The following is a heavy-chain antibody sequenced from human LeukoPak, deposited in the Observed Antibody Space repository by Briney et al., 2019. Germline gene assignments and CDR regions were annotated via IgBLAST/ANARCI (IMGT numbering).Heavy chain of an antibody. CDR1: GFSFSSYW. V-gene: IGHV5-51*01. CDR2: IYSADSDT. D-gene: IGHD2-2*01. J-gene: IGHJ3*02. CDR3: ARHVSAASDI. Sequence: GASLQISCKGYGFSFSSYWIGWGRPLPGKGLEWMGIIYSADSDTKYSPSFQGQVTISAGKSISTAYLQWSSLKASDTAMYYCARHVSAASDIWGQGAMVIVSS.